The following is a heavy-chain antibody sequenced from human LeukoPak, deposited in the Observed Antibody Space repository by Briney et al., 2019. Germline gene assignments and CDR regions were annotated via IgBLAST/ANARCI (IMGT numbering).Heavy chain of an antibody. D-gene: IGHD1-7*01. CDR3: GREIPGGTTSLDC. CDR1: GFTFSTYW. J-gene: IGHJ4*02. Sequence: GGSLRLSCAASGFTFSTYWMSWVRQAPGKGLEWVANIKEDGSDKNYVDSVRGRFTISRDNAKNALYLQMNSLRAEDTAVYYCGREIPGGTTSLDCWGQGTVVTVSS. CDR2: IKEDGSDK. V-gene: IGHV3-7*04.